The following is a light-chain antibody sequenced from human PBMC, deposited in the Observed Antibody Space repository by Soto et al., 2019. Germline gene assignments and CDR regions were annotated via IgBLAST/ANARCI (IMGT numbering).Light chain of an antibody. J-gene: IGKJ4*01. Sequence: DIQMTQSPSSLTASVGDRVTITCRASQDISNYLAWYQQRPGKVPKLLIYDASTLQSGVPSRFSGSGSGTDFTLTISSLQPEHVATYYCQKYDIAPRTFGGGTKVEI. CDR3: QKYDIAPRT. V-gene: IGKV1-27*01. CDR1: QDISNY. CDR2: DAS.